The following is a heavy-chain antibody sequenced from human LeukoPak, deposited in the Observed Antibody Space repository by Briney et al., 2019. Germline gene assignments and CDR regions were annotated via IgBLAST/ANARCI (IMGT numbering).Heavy chain of an antibody. J-gene: IGHJ4*02. CDR2: IYYSGST. Sequence: SETLSLTCTVSGGSISSSSYYWGWIRQPPGKGLEWIGSIYYSGSTYYNPSLKSRVTISVDTSKNQFSLKLSSVTAADTAVYYCAREGGDTAMAEWGQGTLVTVSS. D-gene: IGHD5-18*01. CDR1: GGSISSSSYY. CDR3: AREGGDTAMAE. V-gene: IGHV4-39*07.